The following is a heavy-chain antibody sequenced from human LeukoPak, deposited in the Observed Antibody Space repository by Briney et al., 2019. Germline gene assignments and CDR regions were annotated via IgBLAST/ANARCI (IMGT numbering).Heavy chain of an antibody. V-gene: IGHV4-59*12. Sequence: SETLSLTCTVSGGSITSYYWSWIRQPPGKGLEWIGFMHSSGSSSHNPSLKSRLTISVDTSKNQFSLKLSSVTAADTAVYYCARGRGPYSSGWYIGTEERGCYFDYWGQGTLVTVSS. CDR3: ARGRGPYSSGWYIGTEERGCYFDY. CDR1: GGSITSYY. D-gene: IGHD6-19*01. CDR2: MHSSGSS. J-gene: IGHJ4*02.